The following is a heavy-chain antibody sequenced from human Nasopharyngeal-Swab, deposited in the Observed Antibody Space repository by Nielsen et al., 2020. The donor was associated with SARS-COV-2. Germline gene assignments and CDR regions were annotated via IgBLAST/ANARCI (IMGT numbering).Heavy chain of an antibody. CDR3: AREFGTRDAFDI. V-gene: IGHV4-59*01. Sequence: GSLRLSCTVSGGSISSYYWSWIRQPPGKGLEWIGYIYYSGSTNYNPSLKSRVTISVDTSKIQFSLKLSSVTAADTAVYYCAREFGTRDAFDIWGQGTMVTVSS. CDR2: IYYSGST. D-gene: IGHD1-1*01. CDR1: GGSISSYY. J-gene: IGHJ3*02.